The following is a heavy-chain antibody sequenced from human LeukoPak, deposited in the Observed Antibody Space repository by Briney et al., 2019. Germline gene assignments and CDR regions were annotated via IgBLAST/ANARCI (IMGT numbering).Heavy chain of an antibody. CDR1: GYSFTSYW. CDR2: IYPGDSDT. Sequence: GESLKISCKGSGYSFTSYWIGWVRQMPAKGLEWMGIIYPGDSDTRYSPSFQGQVTISADTSINTAYLQWSSLMASDTAIYYCARQGGERNWFDPWGQGTLVTVSS. J-gene: IGHJ5*02. D-gene: IGHD3-10*01. CDR3: ARQGGERNWFDP. V-gene: IGHV5-51*01.